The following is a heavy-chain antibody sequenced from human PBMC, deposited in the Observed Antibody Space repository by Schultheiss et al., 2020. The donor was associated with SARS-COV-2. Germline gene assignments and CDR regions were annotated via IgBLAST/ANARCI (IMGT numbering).Heavy chain of an antibody. CDR2: IYYSGST. Sequence: SQTLSLTCPVSGGSISSYYWSWIRQPPGKGLEWIGYIYYSGSTNYNPSLKSRVTISVDTSKNQFSLKLSSVTAADTAVYYCARSPGTYSSGWYDWFDPWGQGTLVTVSS. D-gene: IGHD6-19*01. V-gene: IGHV4-59*08. CDR1: GGSISSYY. J-gene: IGHJ5*02. CDR3: ARSPGTYSSGWYDWFDP.